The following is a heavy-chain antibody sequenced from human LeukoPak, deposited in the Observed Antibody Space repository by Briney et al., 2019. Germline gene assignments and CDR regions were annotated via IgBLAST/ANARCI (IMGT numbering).Heavy chain of an antibody. CDR2: ISHDGSNK. CDR3: ARDKGYCSGGSCYSEYYYYGMDV. Sequence: GGSLRLSCAASGFTFSSYAMHWVRQAPGKGLEWVAVISHDGSNKYYADSVKGRFTISRDNSKNTLYLQMNSLRAEDTAVYYCARDKGYCSGGSCYSEYYYYGMDVWGQGTTVTVSS. V-gene: IGHV3-30-3*01. J-gene: IGHJ6*02. D-gene: IGHD2-15*01. CDR1: GFTFSSYA.